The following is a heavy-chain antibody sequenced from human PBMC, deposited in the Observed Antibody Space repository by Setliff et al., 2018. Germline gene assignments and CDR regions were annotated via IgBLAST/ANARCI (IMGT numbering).Heavy chain of an antibody. CDR2: IYYSGST. D-gene: IGHD4-17*01. V-gene: IGHV4-31*03. CDR3: AADYGDRDSFDY. CDR1: GGSISSGGYY. J-gene: IGHJ4*02. Sequence: SETLSLTCTVSGGSISSGGYYWSWIRQHPGKGLEWIGYIYYSGSTYYNPSLKSRVTISADTSKNQFSLKLSSVTAADTAVYYCAADYGDRDSFDYWGQGTLVTVSS.